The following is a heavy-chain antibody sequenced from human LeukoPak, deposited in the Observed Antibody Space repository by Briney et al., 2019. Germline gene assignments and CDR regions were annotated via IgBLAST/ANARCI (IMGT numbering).Heavy chain of an antibody. V-gene: IGHV5-51*01. CDR3: ARLDSDYTNPLDH. J-gene: IGHJ5*02. CDR1: GYSFTSYW. D-gene: IGHD4-11*01. CDR2: IYPGDSDT. Sequence: GESLKISCQGSGYSFTSYWIGWVRQLPGKGLEWMGIIYPGDSDTKYSPSFQGQVTISADKSISTAYLQWSSLKASDTAMYYCARLDSDYTNPLDHWGQGTLVTVSS.